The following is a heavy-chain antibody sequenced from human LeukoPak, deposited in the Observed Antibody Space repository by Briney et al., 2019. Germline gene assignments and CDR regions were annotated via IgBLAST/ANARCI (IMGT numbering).Heavy chain of an antibody. Sequence: SETLSLTCAVYGGSFSGYYWSWIRQPPGKGLEWIAEINYSGKTNFNPSLESRVAISVDTSKSQFSLNLTSVTAADTAIYYCARPRGYSSGSLEYFDFWGQGALVTVSS. CDR2: INYSGKT. CDR3: ARPRGYSSGSLEYFDF. V-gene: IGHV4-34*01. CDR1: GGSFSGYY. D-gene: IGHD6-19*01. J-gene: IGHJ4*02.